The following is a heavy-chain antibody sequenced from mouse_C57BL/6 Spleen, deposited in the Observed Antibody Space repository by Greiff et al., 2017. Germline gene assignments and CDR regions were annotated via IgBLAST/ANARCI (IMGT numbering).Heavy chain of an antibody. J-gene: IGHJ1*03. CDR3: ARGTQGYWYFDV. CDR2: IYPGSGST. Sequence: QVQLKQPGAELVKPGASVKMSCKASGYTFTSYWITWVKQRPGQGLEWIGDIYPGSGSTNYNEKFKSKATLTVDTSSSTAYMQLSSLTSEDSAVYYCARGTQGYWYFDVWGTGTTGTVSS. V-gene: IGHV1-55*01. CDR1: GYTFTSYW.